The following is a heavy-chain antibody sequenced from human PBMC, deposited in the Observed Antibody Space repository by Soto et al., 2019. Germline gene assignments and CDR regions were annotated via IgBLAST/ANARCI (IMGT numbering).Heavy chain of an antibody. Sequence: GGSLRLSCAASGFTFSSYSMNWVRQAPGKGLEWVSSISSSSSYIYYADSVKGRFTISRDNAKNSLYLQMNSLRAEDTAVYYCARDSMEGFCMDVWGQGTTVTVSS. CDR3: ARDSMEGFCMDV. CDR2: ISSSSSYI. V-gene: IGHV3-21*01. D-gene: IGHD1-1*01. J-gene: IGHJ6*02. CDR1: GFTFSSYS.